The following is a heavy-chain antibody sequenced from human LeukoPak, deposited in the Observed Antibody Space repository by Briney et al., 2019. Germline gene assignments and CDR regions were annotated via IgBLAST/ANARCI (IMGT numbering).Heavy chain of an antibody. V-gene: IGHV4-34*01. CDR1: GGSFSGYY. D-gene: IGHD3-10*01. CDR3: VRSGSPSGGMDV. Sequence: SETLSLTYAVYGGSFSGYYWSWIRQPPGKGLEWIGEINHSGSTNYNPSLKSRVTISVDTSKNQFSLKLSSVTAADTAVYYCVRSGSPSGGMDVWGQGTTVTVSS. CDR2: INHSGST. J-gene: IGHJ6*02.